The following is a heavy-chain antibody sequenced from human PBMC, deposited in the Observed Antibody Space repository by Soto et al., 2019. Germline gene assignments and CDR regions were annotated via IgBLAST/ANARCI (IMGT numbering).Heavy chain of an antibody. J-gene: IGHJ4*02. CDR1: GGTFSSYT. Sequence: QVQLVQSGAEVKEPGSSVKVSCKASGGTFSSYTISWVRQAPGQGLEWMGRIIPILGIANYAQKFQGRVTITADKSTSTAYMELSSLRSEDTAVYYCAREDDGIPFDYWGQGTLVTVSS. V-gene: IGHV1-69*08. CDR2: IIPILGIA. D-gene: IGHD1-1*01. CDR3: AREDDGIPFDY.